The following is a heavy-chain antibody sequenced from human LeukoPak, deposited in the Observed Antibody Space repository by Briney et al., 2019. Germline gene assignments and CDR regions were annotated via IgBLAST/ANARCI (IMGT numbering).Heavy chain of an antibody. CDR2: IYYSGST. Sequence: SETLSLTCTVSGDSISSYYWSWIRQPPGKGLEWIGYIYYSGSTNYNPSLKSRVTISVDTSKNQFSLKLSSVAAADTAVYFCARLDYGSGSYVDYWGQGTLVTVSS. CDR3: ARLDYGSGSYVDY. CDR1: GDSISSYY. D-gene: IGHD3-10*01. V-gene: IGHV4-59*08. J-gene: IGHJ4*02.